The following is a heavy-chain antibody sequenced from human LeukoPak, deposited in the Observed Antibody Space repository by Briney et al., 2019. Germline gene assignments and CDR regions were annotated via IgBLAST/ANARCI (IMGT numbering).Heavy chain of an antibody. Sequence: TGGSLRLSCAVSGFDLSNYGMHWVRPAPGKGLEWVTVIWYDGSNRYYADSVKGRITISRDTSENTVSLQINNVKVDDTAIYYCARGTGAKRYYFDLWGQGILVTVSS. CDR1: GFDLSNYG. J-gene: IGHJ4*02. V-gene: IGHV3-33*01. CDR3: ARGTGAKRYYFDL. CDR2: IWYDGSNR.